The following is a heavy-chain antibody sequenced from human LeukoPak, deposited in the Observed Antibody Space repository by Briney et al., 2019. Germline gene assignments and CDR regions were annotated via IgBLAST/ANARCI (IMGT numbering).Heavy chain of an antibody. CDR3: ASPAQSNLGELSLENWAFDI. CDR1: GGTFSSYA. CDR2: SIPIFGTA. D-gene: IGHD3-16*02. J-gene: IGHJ3*02. Sequence: SVKVSCKASGGTFSSYAISWVRQAPGQGLEWMGGSIPIFGTANYAQKFQGRVTITTDESTSTAYMELSSLRSEDTAVYYCASPAQSNLGELSLENWAFDIWGQGTMVTVSS. V-gene: IGHV1-69*05.